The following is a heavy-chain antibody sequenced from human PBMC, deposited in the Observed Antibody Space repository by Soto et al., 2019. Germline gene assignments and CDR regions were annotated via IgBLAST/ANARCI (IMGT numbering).Heavy chain of an antibody. CDR1: GFTFSKYV. Sequence: EVQLLESGGGLVKPGGSLRLSCAASGFTFSKYVMSWVRLAPGKGLEWVSSISANGGITDYADSVKGRFTISRDNFQNILSLQMDSLTGDDTALYFCAKDKYTDSVRKVWFFDYWGRGTLVTVSS. CDR2: ISANGGIT. D-gene: IGHD2-15*01. V-gene: IGHV3-23*01. CDR3: AKDKYTDSVRKVWFFDY. J-gene: IGHJ2*01.